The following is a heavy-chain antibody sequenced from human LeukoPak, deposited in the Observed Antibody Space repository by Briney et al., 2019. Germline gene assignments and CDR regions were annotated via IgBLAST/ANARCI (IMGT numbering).Heavy chain of an antibody. CDR1: GGSFSGYY. Sequence: SETLSLTCAVYGGSFSGYYWSWIRQPPGKGLEWIGEINHSGSTNYNPSLKSRVTISVDTSKNQFSLQLSSVTAADTAVYYCARFGRGGSFLDFDYWGQGTLVTVSS. D-gene: IGHD2-15*01. CDR2: INHSGST. J-gene: IGHJ4*02. CDR3: ARFGRGGSFLDFDY. V-gene: IGHV4-34*01.